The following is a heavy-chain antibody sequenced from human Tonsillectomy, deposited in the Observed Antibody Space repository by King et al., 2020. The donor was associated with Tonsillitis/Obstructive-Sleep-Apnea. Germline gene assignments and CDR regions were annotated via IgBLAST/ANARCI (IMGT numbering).Heavy chain of an antibody. CDR2: ISSSGGST. CDR3: AKNYYDSSGPRYFYYYMDV. J-gene: IGHJ6*03. Sequence: VQLVESGGGLVQPGGYLRLSCAASGFTFNTYAMSWVRQAPGKGLEWVSAISSSGGSTYYADSVKGRFTISRDNSKNTLYLQMNSLRAEDTAVYYCAKNYYDSSGPRYFYYYMDVWGRGTTVTVSS. CDR1: GFTFNTYA. D-gene: IGHD3-22*01. V-gene: IGHV3-23*04.